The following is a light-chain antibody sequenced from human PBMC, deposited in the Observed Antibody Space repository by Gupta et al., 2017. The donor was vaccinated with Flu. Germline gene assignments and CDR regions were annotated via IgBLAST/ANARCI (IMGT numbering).Light chain of an antibody. Sequence: AIRMTQSPSSFSASIGDRVTVTCRASQGVSTYLAWYQQKPGKAPKVLIYATSTLQSGVPSRFSGSGSGTDFTLTISCLQSEDFATYYCQQYYSYPYTFGQGTKLEIK. J-gene: IGKJ2*01. CDR2: ATS. V-gene: IGKV1-8*01. CDR3: QQYYSYPYT. CDR1: QGVSTY.